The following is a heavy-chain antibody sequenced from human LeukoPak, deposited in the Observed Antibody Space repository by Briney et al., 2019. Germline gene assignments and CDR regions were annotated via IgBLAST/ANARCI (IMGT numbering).Heavy chain of an antibody. CDR3: TRSPTFDY. CDR1: GFTIGDYA. CDR2: IRSKAYGGTT. V-gene: IGHV3-49*04. J-gene: IGHJ4*02. Sequence: GRSLRLSCTASGFTIGDYAMSWVRQAPGKGLEWVGFIRSKAYGGTTEYAASVKGRFTISRDDPKSIAYLQMNSLKTEDTAVYYCTRSPTFDYWGQGTLVTVSS.